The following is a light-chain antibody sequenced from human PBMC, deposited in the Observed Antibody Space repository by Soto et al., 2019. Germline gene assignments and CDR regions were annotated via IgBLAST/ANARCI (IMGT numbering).Light chain of an antibody. CDR3: TSYVGSDIWV. V-gene: IGLV2-8*01. CDR2: EDS. J-gene: IGLJ3*02. CDR1: SSDVGAYKY. Sequence: QSALTQPPSASGSPGQSVTISCTGTSSDVGAYKYVSWYQQYPGKAPKLMIYEDSKRPSGVPDRFSGSKSGNTASLTVSGLQDEDEADYYCTSYVGSDIWVFGGGTKVTVL.